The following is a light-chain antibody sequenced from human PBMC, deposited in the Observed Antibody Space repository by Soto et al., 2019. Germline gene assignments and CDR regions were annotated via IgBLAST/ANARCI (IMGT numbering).Light chain of an antibody. V-gene: IGKV3-20*01. J-gene: IGKJ1*01. CDR3: QQHGSSPWT. Sequence: EIVLTQSPGTLSLSPGETATLSCRASQSVRGTYLAWYQQKPGQAPRLLIYGASTRATGIPDSFSGSGSGTDFTLTISRLEPEDFAVYYCQQHGSSPWTFGQGTKVEIK. CDR1: QSVRGTY. CDR2: GAS.